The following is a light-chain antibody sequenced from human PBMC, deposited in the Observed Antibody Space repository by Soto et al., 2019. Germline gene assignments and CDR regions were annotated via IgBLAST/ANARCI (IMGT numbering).Light chain of an antibody. CDR1: QSVSSN. Sequence: EIVMTQSPATLSVSPGDRATLSCRASQSVSSNLAWYQQKPGQAPRLLTYGASTRATGIPDRFSGSGSGTDFTLTISSLEFGDSAVYYCQQYGSSPTWTFGQGTKVDI. V-gene: IGKV3D-15*02. J-gene: IGKJ1*01. CDR2: GAS. CDR3: QQYGSSPTWT.